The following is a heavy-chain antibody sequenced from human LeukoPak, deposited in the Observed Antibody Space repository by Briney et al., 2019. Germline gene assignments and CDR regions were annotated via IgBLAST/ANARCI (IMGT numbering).Heavy chain of an antibody. V-gene: IGHV4-59*11. CDR2: IYHGGST. J-gene: IGHJ4*02. CDR3: ARDPRPYSIGWHGGFDY. D-gene: IGHD6-19*01. Sequence: PSETLSLTCTVSGGSITNHYWSCIRQTPGKGLEWIADIYHGGSTNYNPSLKSRVTISVDKSRNHFSLKLRSVTAADAAIYSCARDPRPYSIGWHGGFDYWGQGNLVTVSS. CDR1: GGSITNHY.